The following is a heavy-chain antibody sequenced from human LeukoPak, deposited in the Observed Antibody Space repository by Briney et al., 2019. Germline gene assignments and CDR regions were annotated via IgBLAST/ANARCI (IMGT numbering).Heavy chain of an antibody. J-gene: IGHJ4*02. CDR2: ISYDGSNK. V-gene: IGHV3-30*18. Sequence: GGSLRLSCAASGFTFSSYGMHWVRQAPGKGLEWVAVISYDGSNKYYADSVKGRFTISRDNSKNTLYLQMNSLRAEDTAVYYCAKDPLLYSSGWQPSDYWGQGTLVTVSS. D-gene: IGHD6-19*01. CDR1: GFTFSSYG. CDR3: AKDPLLYSSGWQPSDY.